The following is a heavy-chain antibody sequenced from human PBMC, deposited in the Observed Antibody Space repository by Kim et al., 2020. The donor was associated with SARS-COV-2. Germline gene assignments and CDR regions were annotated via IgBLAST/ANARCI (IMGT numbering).Heavy chain of an antibody. Sequence: SETLSITCAVYGGSFSGYYWSWIRQPPGKGLEWIGEINHSGSTNYNPSLKSRVTISVDTSKNQFSLKLSSVTAADTAVYYCARLGGAAADPTGDYWGQGTLVTVSS. CDR2: INHSGST. J-gene: IGHJ4*02. CDR1: GGSFSGYY. D-gene: IGHD6-13*01. CDR3: ARLGGAAADPTGDY. V-gene: IGHV4-34*01.